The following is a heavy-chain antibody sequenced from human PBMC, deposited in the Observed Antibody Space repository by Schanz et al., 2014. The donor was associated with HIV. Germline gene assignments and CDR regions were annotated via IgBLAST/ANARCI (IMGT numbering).Heavy chain of an antibody. V-gene: IGHV1-46*01. Sequence: QVQLVLSGAEVKRPGASAKVSCKASGYSFTGYYIHWVRQAPGQGLQWMGVINTNGGGTSDTLQGRVIITRDTSTRTVYMYLSNLRFEDSAVYYCAREKMDTGGLDVWGQGTTVTVSS. CDR2: INTNGGGT. J-gene: IGHJ6*02. CDR3: AREKMDTGGLDV. CDR1: GYSFTGYY.